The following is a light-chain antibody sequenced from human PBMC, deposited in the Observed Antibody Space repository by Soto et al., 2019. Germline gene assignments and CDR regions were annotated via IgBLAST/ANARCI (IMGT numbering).Light chain of an antibody. J-gene: IGKJ2*01. Sequence: DIQMTQSPSSLSASIGDRVTITCRASQSISRYVNWYQQKPGKAPKLVIYTASSLQSGVPARFSGGGSGTDFTLTISSLQPEDFATYYCQQSYTTPLFTFGQGTKLEI. CDR3: QQSYTTPLFT. CDR1: QSISRY. V-gene: IGKV1-39*01. CDR2: TAS.